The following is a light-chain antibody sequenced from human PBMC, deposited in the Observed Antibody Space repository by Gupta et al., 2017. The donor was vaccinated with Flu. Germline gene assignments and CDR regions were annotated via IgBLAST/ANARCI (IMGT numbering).Light chain of an antibody. Sequence: LGERATINCKSSQSSLYSSNNKNYLAWYQQKPGQPPKLLIYWASTRESGVPDRFSGSGYGTDFTLTISSRQAEDVAVYYCQLYDSTPAITFGGGTKVEIK. CDR1: QSSLYSSNNKNY. CDR2: WAS. CDR3: QLYDSTPAIT. J-gene: IGKJ4*01. V-gene: IGKV4-1*01.